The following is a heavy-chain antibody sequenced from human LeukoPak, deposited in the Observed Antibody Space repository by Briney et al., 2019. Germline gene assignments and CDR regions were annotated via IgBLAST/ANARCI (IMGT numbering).Heavy chain of an antibody. CDR1: GFTFRDYY. CDR2: ISSSGRTI. V-gene: IGHV3-11*04. CDR3: ARDYDILTGRTIDH. Sequence: GGSLRLSCAASGFTFRDYYMSWIRQAPGKGREWGSYISSSGRTIYYAHSVKGRFTISRDNAKNSLYLQMNSLRAEDTAVYYCARDYDILTGRTIDHWGQGTLVTVSS. D-gene: IGHD3-9*01. J-gene: IGHJ4*02.